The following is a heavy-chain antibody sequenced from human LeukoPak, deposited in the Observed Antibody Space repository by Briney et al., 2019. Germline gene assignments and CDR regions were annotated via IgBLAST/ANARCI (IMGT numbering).Heavy chain of an antibody. CDR1: GFSFTNAW. D-gene: IGHD1-26*01. CDR3: TTDLSGGC. J-gene: IGHJ4*02. Sequence: GGSLRLSCAASGFSFTNAWMTRVRQAPGQGLEWVGRIKTKTDGGTTDYAAPVKGRFTISRDDSQNTLYLQMNSLRTDDTGVYYCTTDLSGGCWGQGTLVTVSS. V-gene: IGHV3-15*01. CDR2: IKTKTDGGTT.